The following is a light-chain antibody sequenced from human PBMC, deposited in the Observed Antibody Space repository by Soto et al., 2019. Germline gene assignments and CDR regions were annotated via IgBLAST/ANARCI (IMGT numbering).Light chain of an antibody. V-gene: IGKV1-27*01. Sequence: DIQMTQSPSSLSASIGDRVTISCRASQGISNDLAWYQKKPGKVPYLLIYAASTSHSGVPSRFRGSGSGTDFTLTMSSLQPEDVATYYCQNYNSAPRTFGQGTKVDIK. CDR2: AAS. CDR1: QGISND. CDR3: QNYNSAPRT. J-gene: IGKJ1*01.